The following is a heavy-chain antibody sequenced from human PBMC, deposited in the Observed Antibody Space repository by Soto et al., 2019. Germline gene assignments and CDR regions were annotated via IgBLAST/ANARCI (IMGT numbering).Heavy chain of an antibody. CDR1: GFTFSSYS. CDR3: ARGGNGDYPYNWFAP. Sequence: GGSLRLSCVASGFTFSSYSMNWVRQAPGKGLEWVSSVSSSNTYMYYADSVKGRFTISRDNAENSLYLQMNSLRAEDTAVYYCARGGNGDYPYNWFAPWGRGTLFTVSS. D-gene: IGHD4-17*01. J-gene: IGHJ5*02. CDR2: VSSSNTYM. V-gene: IGHV3-21*01.